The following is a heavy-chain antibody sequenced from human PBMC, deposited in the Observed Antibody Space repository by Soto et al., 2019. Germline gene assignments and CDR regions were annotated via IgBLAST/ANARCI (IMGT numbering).Heavy chain of an antibody. CDR1: GGSISNYY. J-gene: IGHJ2*01. CDR2: IYYTGST. D-gene: IGHD1-26*01. CDR3: ARENKWGSDYYFAL. V-gene: IGHV4-59*01. Sequence: SETLSLTCTVSGGSISNYYWSWIRQPPGKGLEWNGYIYYTGSTNYNPSLKSRVTISVDTSKNQFSLKLTSVTAADYAVYYCARENKWGSDYYFALWGRGTLVTVSS.